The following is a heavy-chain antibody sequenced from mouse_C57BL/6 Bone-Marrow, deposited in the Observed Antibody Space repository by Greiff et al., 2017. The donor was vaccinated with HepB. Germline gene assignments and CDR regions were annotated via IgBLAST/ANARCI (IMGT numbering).Heavy chain of an antibody. CDR2: IDPSDSYT. Sequence: QVQLQQPGAELVKPGASVKLSCKASGYTFTSYWMQWVKQRPGQGLEWIGEIDPSDSYTNYNQKFKGKATLTVDTSSSTAYTQLSSLTSEDSAVYYCARWGVGGFAYWGQGTLVTVSA. CDR3: ARWGVGGFAY. V-gene: IGHV1-50*01. J-gene: IGHJ3*01. CDR1: GYTFTSYW.